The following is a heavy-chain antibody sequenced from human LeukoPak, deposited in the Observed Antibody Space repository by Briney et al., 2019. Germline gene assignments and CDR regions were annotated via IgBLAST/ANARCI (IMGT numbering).Heavy chain of an antibody. CDR2: IYSGGST. D-gene: IGHD6-19*01. V-gene: IGHV3-53*01. Sequence: GGSLRLSCAASGFTVSSNYMSWVRQAPGKGLEWVSVIYSGGSTYYADSVKGRFTISRDNSKDTLYLQMNSLRAEDTAVYYCARDVAVAGRDYFDYWGQGTLVTVSS. CDR3: ARDVAVAGRDYFDY. J-gene: IGHJ4*02. CDR1: GFTVSSNY.